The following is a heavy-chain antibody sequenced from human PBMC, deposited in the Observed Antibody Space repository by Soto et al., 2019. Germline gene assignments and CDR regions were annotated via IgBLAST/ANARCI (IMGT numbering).Heavy chain of an antibody. J-gene: IGHJ1*01. CDR2: IYYSGAT. D-gene: IGHD1-26*01. V-gene: IGHV4-39*02. Sequence: SETLSLTCDVSGDSISTGSYYWGWIRQPPGKGLEWTASIYYSGATYYNPSLQSRVTISVDTSNNRFSLTLSSLTAADTAVYFCARLAYSGYLQTWGQGSLVTVSS. CDR1: GDSISTGSYY. CDR3: ARLAYSGYLQT.